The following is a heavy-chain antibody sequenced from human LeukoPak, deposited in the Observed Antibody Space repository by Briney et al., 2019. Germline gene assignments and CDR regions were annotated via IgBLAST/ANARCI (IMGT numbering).Heavy chain of an antibody. Sequence: SETLSLTCTVSGGSISSGGYYWSWIRQHPGKGLEWIGYIYYSGSTYYNPSLKSRVTISVDTSKNQFSLKLSSVTAADTAVYYCARDRACSGGSCYPDAFDIWGQGTMVTVSS. CDR3: ARDRACSGGSCYPDAFDI. J-gene: IGHJ3*02. CDR2: IYYSGST. CDR1: GGSISSGGYY. V-gene: IGHV4-31*03. D-gene: IGHD2-15*01.